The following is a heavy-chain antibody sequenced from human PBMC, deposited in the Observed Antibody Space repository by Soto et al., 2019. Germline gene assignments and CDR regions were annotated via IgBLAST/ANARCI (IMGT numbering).Heavy chain of an antibody. D-gene: IGHD2-21*02. J-gene: IGHJ6*02. CDR1: GGSISSGDYY. CDR3: AREAYCGGDCHIGGAANGMDV. V-gene: IGHV4-30-4*02. Sequence: SETLSLTCTVSGGSISSGDYYWSWIRQPPGKGLEWIGYIYYGGSTYYNPSLKSRVTIPVDTSKNQFSLKLSSVTAADTAVYYCAREAYCGGDCHIGGAANGMDVWGQGTTVTVSS. CDR2: IYYGGST.